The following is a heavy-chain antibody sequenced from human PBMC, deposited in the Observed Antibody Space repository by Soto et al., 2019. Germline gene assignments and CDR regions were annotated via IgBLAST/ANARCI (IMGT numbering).Heavy chain of an antibody. CDR3: ARVPAPHPGVYSSSWFYFDY. Sequence: GGSLRLSCAASGFTFSSYSMNWVRQAPGKGLEWVSSISSSSSYIYYADSVKGRFTISRDNAKNSLYLQMNSLRAEDTAVYYCARVPAPHPGVYSSSWFYFDYWGQGTLVTVSS. CDR2: ISSSSSYI. CDR1: GFTFSSYS. V-gene: IGHV3-21*01. D-gene: IGHD6-13*01. J-gene: IGHJ4*02.